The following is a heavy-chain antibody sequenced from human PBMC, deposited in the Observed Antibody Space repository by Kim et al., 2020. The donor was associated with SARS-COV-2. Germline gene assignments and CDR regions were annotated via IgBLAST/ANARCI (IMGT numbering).Heavy chain of an antibody. CDR1: GGPLSSYY. Sequence: SETLSLTCTVSGGPLSSYYWSWIRQPPGKGLEWIGFIYRSVTTTYNPALKSRVTISVDRSKSQQFSLKMTSLTAADTAVYYCARAVAGSRGNLPLAYWGQGSRVTVAA. CDR3: ARAVAGSRGNLPLAY. J-gene: IGHJ4*02. V-gene: IGHV4-4*08. CDR2: IYRSVTT. D-gene: IGHD3-22*01.